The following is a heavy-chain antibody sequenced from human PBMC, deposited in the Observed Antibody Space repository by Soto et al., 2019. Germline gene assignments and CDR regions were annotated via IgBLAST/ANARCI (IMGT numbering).Heavy chain of an antibody. J-gene: IGHJ4*02. D-gene: IGHD3-9*01. CDR2: ISSNGGST. Sequence: GGSLRLSCSASGFTFSSYAMHWVRQAPGKGLEYVSAISSNGGSTYYADSVKDRFTISRDNSKNTLYLQMSSLRAEDTAVYYCVKGSFDYDILTGYYSWGQGTLVTVSS. CDR3: VKGSFDYDILTGYYS. V-gene: IGHV3-64D*08. CDR1: GFTFSSYA.